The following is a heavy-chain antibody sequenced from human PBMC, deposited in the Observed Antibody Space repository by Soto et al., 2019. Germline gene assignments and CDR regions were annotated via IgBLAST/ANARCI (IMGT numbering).Heavy chain of an antibody. CDR2: INTSGKII. Sequence: HPGGSLRLSCAASGFTSSTYEMNWVRQAPGKGLEWVAYINTSGKIIYYADSVRGRFTISRDSAKNSLYLQINSLRPEDTAVYYCARDLTNIGRTWYGTDNYYYGMDVWGQGTTVTVSS. CDR1: GFTSSTYE. J-gene: IGHJ6*02. V-gene: IGHV3-48*03. D-gene: IGHD2-15*01. CDR3: ARDLTNIGRTWYGTDNYYYGMDV.